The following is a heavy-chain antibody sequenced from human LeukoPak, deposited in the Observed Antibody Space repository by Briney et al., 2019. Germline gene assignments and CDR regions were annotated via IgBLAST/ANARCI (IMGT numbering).Heavy chain of an antibody. CDR3: ARIGYSSSSAKGGYYYYYMDV. CDR1: GGSISSHH. V-gene: IGHV4-59*11. D-gene: IGHD6-6*01. CDR2: IYYSGST. J-gene: IGHJ6*03. Sequence: PSETLSLTCTVSGGSISSHHWSWIRQPPGKGLEWIGYIYYSGSTNYNPSLKSRVTISVDTSKNQFSLKLSSVTAADTAVYYCARIGYSSSSAKGGYYYYYMDVWGKGTTVTVSS.